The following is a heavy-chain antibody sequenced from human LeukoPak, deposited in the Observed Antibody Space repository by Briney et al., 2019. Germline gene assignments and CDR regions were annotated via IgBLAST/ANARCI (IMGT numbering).Heavy chain of an antibody. D-gene: IGHD7-27*01. CDR1: GYIFTGYY. J-gene: IGHJ4*02. V-gene: IGHV1-2*02. Sequence: ASVKVSCKASGYIFTGYYIHWVRQAPGQGLEWMGWINPNSGGTNYAQKFQGRVTMTRDTSISTAYMELSRLRSDDTAVYYCARDQAAWGSNYFDYWGQGTLVTVSS. CDR3: ARDQAAWGSNYFDY. CDR2: INPNSGGT.